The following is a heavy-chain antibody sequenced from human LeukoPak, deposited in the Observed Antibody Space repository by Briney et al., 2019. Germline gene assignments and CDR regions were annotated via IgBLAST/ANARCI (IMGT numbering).Heavy chain of an antibody. J-gene: IGHJ4*02. CDR3: AKERYDYADY. CDR1: GFIFSNYG. V-gene: IGHV3-21*06. CDR2: ISFSSTHI. D-gene: IGHD1-14*01. Sequence: GGSLRLSCAASGFIFSNYGMSWVRQAPGKGLEWVSSISFSSTHIYYADSIQGRFTISRDNAENSLYLQMNSLRAEDTAVYYCAKERYDYADYWGQGTLVTVSS.